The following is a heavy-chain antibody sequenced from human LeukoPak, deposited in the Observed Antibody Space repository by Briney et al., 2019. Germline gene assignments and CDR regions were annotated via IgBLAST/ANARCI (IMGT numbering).Heavy chain of an antibody. Sequence: SETLSLTCTVSGGSISSSSYYWGWIRQPPGKGLEWIGSIYYSGSTYYNPSLKSRVTISVDTSKNQFSLKLSSVTAADTAVYYCARDLQPTRIAAAGTGPNNWFDPWGQGTLVTVSS. D-gene: IGHD6-13*01. CDR1: GGSISSSSYY. CDR2: IYYSGST. V-gene: IGHV4-39*07. CDR3: ARDLQPTRIAAAGTGPNNWFDP. J-gene: IGHJ5*02.